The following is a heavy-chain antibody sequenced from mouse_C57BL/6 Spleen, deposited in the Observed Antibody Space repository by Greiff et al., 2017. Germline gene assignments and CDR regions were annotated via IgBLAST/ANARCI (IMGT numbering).Heavy chain of an antibody. J-gene: IGHJ4*01. Sequence: QQSGAELMKPGASVKLSCKATGYTFTGYWIEWVKQRPGHGLEWIGEILPGSGSTNYNEKFKGKATFTADTSSNTAYMQLSSLTTEDSAIYYCARGGDLRWSRDYAMDYWGQGTSVTVSS. CDR1: GYTFTGYW. V-gene: IGHV1-9*01. CDR3: ARGGDLRWSRDYAMDY. D-gene: IGHD2-1*01. CDR2: ILPGSGST.